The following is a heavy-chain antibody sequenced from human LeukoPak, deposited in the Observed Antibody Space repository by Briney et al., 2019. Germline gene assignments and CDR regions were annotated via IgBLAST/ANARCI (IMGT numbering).Heavy chain of an antibody. J-gene: IGHJ2*01. D-gene: IGHD5-24*01. CDR2: IYYSGST. CDR1: GGSISSSSYY. V-gene: IGHV4-39*07. CDR3: ARDQGRWLQLWYFDL. Sequence: ASETLSLTCTVSGGSISSSSYYWGWIRQPPGKGLEWIGSIYYSGSTYYNPSLKSRVTISVDTSKNQFSLKLSSVTAADTAVYYCARDQGRWLQLWYFDLWGRGTLVTVSS.